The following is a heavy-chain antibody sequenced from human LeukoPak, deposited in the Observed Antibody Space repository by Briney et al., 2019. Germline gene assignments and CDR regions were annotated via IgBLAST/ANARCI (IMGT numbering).Heavy chain of an antibody. CDR1: GGSFSGYY. CDR3: ARDAKYYFGSRTYFFYEY. D-gene: IGHD3-10*01. CDR2: INHSGST. J-gene: IGHJ4*02. V-gene: IGHV4-34*01. Sequence: SETLSLTCAVYGGSFSGYYWSWIRQPPGKGLEWIGEINHSGSTNYNPSLKSRVTMSTDRSKNQFSLKLSSVTAADTAIYYCARDAKYYFGSRTYFFYEYWGQGTLLTVSS.